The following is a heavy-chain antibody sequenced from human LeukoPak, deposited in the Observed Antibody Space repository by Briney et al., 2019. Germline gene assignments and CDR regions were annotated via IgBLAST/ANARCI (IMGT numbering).Heavy chain of an antibody. J-gene: IGHJ6*02. CDR3: ARVAYYYYGMDV. D-gene: IGHD5-12*01. Sequence: PGGSLRLSCAASGFTFSSYSMNWVRQAPGKGLVWVSRINSDGSSTNYADSVRGRFTISRDNAKKTLYLQLNSLRADDTGVYYCARVAYYYYGMDVWGQGTTVIVSS. V-gene: IGHV3-74*01. CDR1: GFTFSSYS. CDR2: INSDGSST.